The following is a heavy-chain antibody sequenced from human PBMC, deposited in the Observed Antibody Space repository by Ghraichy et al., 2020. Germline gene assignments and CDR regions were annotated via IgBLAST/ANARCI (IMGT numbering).Heavy chain of an antibody. CDR2: KYYSGST. CDR1: GGSISSYY. CDR3: ARDSGSYAFDY. D-gene: IGHD1-26*01. J-gene: IGHJ4*02. Sequence: GSLRLSCTVSGGSISSYYWNWIRQSPGKGLEWIGYKYYSGSTNYNPSLKSRVSMSVDTSKNQFSLKLSSVTAADTAVYYCARDSGSYAFDYWGQGTLVTVSS. V-gene: IGHV4-59*01.